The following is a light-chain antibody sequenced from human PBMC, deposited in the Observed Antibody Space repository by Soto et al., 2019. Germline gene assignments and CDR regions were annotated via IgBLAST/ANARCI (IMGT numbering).Light chain of an antibody. J-gene: IGLJ1*01. CDR2: EAS. CDR3: SLDTSENTYV. V-gene: IGLV2-18*01. CDR1: STDFVSYNR. Sequence: QSALTQPPSVSGSPGQSVTISCTGTSTDFVSYNRVSWYQQPPGTAPKLIIYEASNRPSGVPDRFSGSKSGNTASLTISGPQAADEAEEYGSLDTSENTYVFGTGTKLTVL.